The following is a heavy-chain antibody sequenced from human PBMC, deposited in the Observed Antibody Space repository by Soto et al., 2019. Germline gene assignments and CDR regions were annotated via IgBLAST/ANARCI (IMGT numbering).Heavy chain of an antibody. CDR2: IFSNDEK. V-gene: IGHV2-26*01. CDR3: ARIGYDSSGYLEY. Sequence: QVTLKESGPVLVKPTEPLTLTCTVSGFSLSNARMGVSWIRQPPGRALEWLAHIFSNDEKSYSTSLKSRLTISKDTSKSQVVLTMTNMDPVDTATYYCARIGYDSSGYLEYWGQGTLVTVSS. J-gene: IGHJ4*02. D-gene: IGHD3-22*01. CDR1: GFSLSNARMG.